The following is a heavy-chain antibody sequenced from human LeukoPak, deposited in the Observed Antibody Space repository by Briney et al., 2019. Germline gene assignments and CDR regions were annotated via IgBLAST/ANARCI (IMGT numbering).Heavy chain of an antibody. CDR3: AKDHTIFGVVISTFDY. Sequence: GGSLRLSCAASGFTFSSYSMNWVRQAPGKGLEWVSYISSSSSTIYYADSVKGRFTISRDNSKNTLYLQMNSLRAEDTAVYYCAKDHTIFGVVISTFDYWGQGTLVTVSS. J-gene: IGHJ4*02. CDR2: ISSSSSTI. D-gene: IGHD3-3*01. V-gene: IGHV3-48*01. CDR1: GFTFSSYS.